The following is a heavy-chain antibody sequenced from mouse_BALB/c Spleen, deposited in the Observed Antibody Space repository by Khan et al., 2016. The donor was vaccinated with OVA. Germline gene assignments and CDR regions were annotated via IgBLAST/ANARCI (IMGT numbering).Heavy chain of an antibody. D-gene: IGHD1-1*01. CDR3: AREKDYYVSRGGFAY. Sequence: EVELVESGGGLVQPGGSRKLSCAASGFTFSDYGMAWVRQAPGKGPEWVTFISNLAYSIYYADTVTGRFTISRENAKNTLYLEMISLRSEDTAMDYCAREKDYYVSRGGFAYWGQGTLVTVSA. V-gene: IGHV5-15*02. CDR2: ISNLAYSI. J-gene: IGHJ3*01. CDR1: GFTFSDYG.